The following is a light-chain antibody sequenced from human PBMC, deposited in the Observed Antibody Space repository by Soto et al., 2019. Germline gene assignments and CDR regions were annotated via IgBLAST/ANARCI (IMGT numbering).Light chain of an antibody. CDR2: GAS. V-gene: IGKV3-15*01. CDR3: HQCQRWPWT. CDR1: QSVSRN. J-gene: IGKJ1*01. Sequence: ERVMTQSPATLSVSPGERATLSCRARQSVSRNLARYPPKPGQAPRLLIYGASTRATGSPARFSGSGSGTEFTLPLRHLHSEDFALYYCHQCQRWPWTFGQGTKVDIK.